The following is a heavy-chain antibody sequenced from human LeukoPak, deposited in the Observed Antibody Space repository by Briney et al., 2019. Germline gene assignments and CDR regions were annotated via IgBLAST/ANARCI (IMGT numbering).Heavy chain of an antibody. D-gene: IGHD3-10*01. J-gene: IGHJ5*02. Sequence: SETLSLTCTVSGGSISSYYWSWIRQPPGKGLEWIGYIYYSGSTNYNPSLKSRVTISVDTSKNQFSLKLSSVTAADTAVYYCARRPGRITMVRGVIVWFDPWGQGTLVTVSS. CDR3: ARRPGRITMVRGVIVWFDP. CDR2: IYYSGST. CDR1: GGSISSYY. V-gene: IGHV4-59*12.